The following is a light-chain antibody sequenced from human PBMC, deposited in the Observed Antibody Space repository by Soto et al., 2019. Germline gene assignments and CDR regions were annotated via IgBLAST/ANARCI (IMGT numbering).Light chain of an antibody. CDR2: GAS. V-gene: IGKV3-15*01. J-gene: IGKJ2*01. Sequence: EIVMTQSPATLSVSPGDSATLSCRARQSVSSNLAWYQQKPGQAPRLLIYGASTRATGIPARFSGSGSGTDFTLTISSLQSEDFAVYYCQQYNNWPYTFGQGTKLEIK. CDR3: QQYNNWPYT. CDR1: QSVSSN.